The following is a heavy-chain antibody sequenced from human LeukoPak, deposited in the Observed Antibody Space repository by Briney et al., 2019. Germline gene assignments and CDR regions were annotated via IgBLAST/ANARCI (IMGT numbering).Heavy chain of an antibody. CDR3: ARVHCSSTSCFFFDY. Sequence: SGTLSLTCAVSGGSISGSHWCSWVRQSPGKGLEWIGEIYHSGDTYYNPSLKSRVTISVDKSKNQFSLKLSSVTAADTAVYYCARVHCSSTSCFFFDYWGQGTLVTVSS. J-gene: IGHJ4*02. CDR2: IYHSGDT. CDR1: GGSISGSHW. D-gene: IGHD2-2*01. V-gene: IGHV4-4*02.